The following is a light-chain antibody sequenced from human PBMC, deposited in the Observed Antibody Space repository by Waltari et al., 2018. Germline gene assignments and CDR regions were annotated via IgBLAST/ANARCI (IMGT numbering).Light chain of an antibody. CDR1: QSISNY. CDR3: QQNYYTPWT. Sequence: DIQMTQSPSSLSASVGDSVTITCRASQSISNYLNWYQQKPGKAPHLLIYGASNLQSGVPSRFSGSRSGTDFTLSISSLQPEDFATYYCQQNYYTPWTFGQGTKVEIK. V-gene: IGKV1-39*01. J-gene: IGKJ1*01. CDR2: GAS.